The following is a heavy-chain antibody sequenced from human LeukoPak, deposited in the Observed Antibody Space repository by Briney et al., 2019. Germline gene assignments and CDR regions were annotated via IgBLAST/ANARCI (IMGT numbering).Heavy chain of an antibody. V-gene: IGHV1-46*01. CDR2: INPSGGGT. J-gene: IGHJ4*02. CDR3: AREFSGYIDF. CDR1: GYTFTGYY. Sequence: ASVKVSCKASGYTFTGYYMHWVRQAPGQGLEWMGIINPSGGGTSYAQKFQGRVTMTRDTSTSTVYMEVSSLRSEDTAVYYCAREFSGYIDFWGQGTLVTVSS. D-gene: IGHD1-26*01.